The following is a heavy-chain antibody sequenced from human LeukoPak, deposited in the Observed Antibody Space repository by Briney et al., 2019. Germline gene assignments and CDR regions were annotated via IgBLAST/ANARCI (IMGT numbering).Heavy chain of an antibody. CDR2: VYYSGST. CDR3: ARATSYGDYEDY. Sequence: PSETLSLTCTVSGGSISSYYWSWIRQPPGKGLEWIGYVYYSGSTYYNPSLKSRVTISVDTSKNQFSLKLSSVTAADTAVYYCARATSYGDYEDYWGQGTLVTVSS. J-gene: IGHJ4*02. CDR1: GGSISSYY. D-gene: IGHD4-17*01. V-gene: IGHV4-59*12.